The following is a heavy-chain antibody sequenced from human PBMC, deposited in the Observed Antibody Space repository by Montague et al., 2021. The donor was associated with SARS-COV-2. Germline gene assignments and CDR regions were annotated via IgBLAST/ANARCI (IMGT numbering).Heavy chain of an antibody. CDR2: IYQNGRA. V-gene: IGHV4-30-2*01. D-gene: IGHD5-12*01. Sequence: TLSLTCAVSGGSISSGNSWGWLRQAPGKGLVWIGYIYQNGRAYYNPSLKSRVSISIDKSKNQFSLNVTSVTAADTALYYCARGRGNGRIDNWGLGSLVTVSS. J-gene: IGHJ4*02. CDR3: ARGRGNGRIDN. CDR1: GGSISSGNS.